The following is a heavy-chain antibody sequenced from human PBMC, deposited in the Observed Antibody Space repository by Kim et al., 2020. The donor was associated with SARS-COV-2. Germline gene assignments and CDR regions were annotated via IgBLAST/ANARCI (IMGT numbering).Heavy chain of an antibody. CDR2: IYYSGST. CDR1: GGSISSYY. V-gene: IGHV4-59*01. J-gene: IGHJ3*02. D-gene: IGHD3-22*01. CDR3: ARDRGTMTRWGAFDI. Sequence: SETLSLTCTVSGGSISSYYWSWIRQPPGKGLEWIGYIYYSGSTNYNPSLKSRVTISVHTSKNQFSLKLSSVTAADTAVYYCARDRGTMTRWGAFDIWGQGTMVTVSS.